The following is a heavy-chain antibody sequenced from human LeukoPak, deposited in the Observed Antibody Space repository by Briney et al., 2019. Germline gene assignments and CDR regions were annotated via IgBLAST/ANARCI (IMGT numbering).Heavy chain of an antibody. J-gene: IGHJ6*03. CDR1: GDSVSSNSAA. V-gene: IGHV6-1*01. CDR2: TYYRSKWYN. CDR3: ASIAARSNYYMDV. Sequence: SQTLSLTCAISGDSVSSNSAAWNWIRQSPSRGLEWLGRTYYRSKWYNDYAVSVKSRITINPDTSKNQFSLKLSSVTAADTAVYYCASIAARSNYYMDVWGKGTTVTVSS. D-gene: IGHD6-6*01.